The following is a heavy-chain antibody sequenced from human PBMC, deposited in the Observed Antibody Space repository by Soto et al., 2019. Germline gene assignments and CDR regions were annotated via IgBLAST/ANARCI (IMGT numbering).Heavy chain of an antibody. CDR2: ISGSGRTI. J-gene: IGHJ6*02. CDR1: GLDFSSEI. Sequence: PXGSLRRTCAASGLDFSSEINCRVRQAPGKGLEWVSSISGSGRTIYHADSMRGRFAISRDNSKNSLYLQLNNLRVDDTAVYYCAKVGPSYYYGMDVWGQGTTVTVSS. D-gene: IGHD1-26*01. V-gene: IGHV3-23*01. CDR3: AKVGPSYYYGMDV.